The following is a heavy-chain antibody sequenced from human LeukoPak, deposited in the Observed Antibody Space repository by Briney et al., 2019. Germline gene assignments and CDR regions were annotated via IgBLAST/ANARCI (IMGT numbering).Heavy chain of an antibody. D-gene: IGHD3-22*01. J-gene: IGHJ3*01. CDR2: IYSGGTI. Sequence: PGGSLRLSCEASGFSIRTYYMSWVRQVPGKGLEWVSVIYSGGTIRYADSVKGRFTFSRDNFKDTLNLQMNSLRADDTAVYYCVRAVHHNFYSDSSGYYGDALDVWGQGTVVTVSS. V-gene: IGHV3-53*01. CDR1: GFSIRTYY. CDR3: VRAVHHNFYSDSSGYYGDALDV.